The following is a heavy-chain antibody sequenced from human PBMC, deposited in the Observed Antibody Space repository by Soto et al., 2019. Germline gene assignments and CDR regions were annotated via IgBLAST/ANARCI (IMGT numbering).Heavy chain of an antibody. D-gene: IGHD3-22*01. CDR2: INPSGGST. Sequence: GAAVKVSCKASGYTFTSYYMHWVRQAPGQGLEWMGIINPSGGSTSYAQKFQGRVTMTRDTSTSTVYMELSSLRSEDTAVYYCARSPRYDSTKSERKWFDPWGQGTLVTVSS. V-gene: IGHV1-46*01. CDR1: GYTFTSYY. J-gene: IGHJ5*02. CDR3: ARSPRYDSTKSERKWFDP.